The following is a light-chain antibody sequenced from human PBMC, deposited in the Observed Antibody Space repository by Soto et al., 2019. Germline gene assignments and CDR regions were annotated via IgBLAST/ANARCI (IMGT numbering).Light chain of an antibody. CDR2: EVS. J-gene: IGKJ1*01. CDR1: QSLLYLTEETF. Sequence: VTKEQTASISCKSSQSLLYLTEETFLFWYLQKPGQSPQLLIYEVSTRVSGVPDRFSGSGSGTDFSVIIIRLQDADVAVYSCYQYEQTPPWTFGRGTKVDIK. CDR3: YQYEQTPPWT. V-gene: IGKV2D-29*02.